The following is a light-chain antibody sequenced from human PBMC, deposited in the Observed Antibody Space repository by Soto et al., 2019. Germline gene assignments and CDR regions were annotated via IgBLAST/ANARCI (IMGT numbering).Light chain of an antibody. CDR3: AAWDGSMNNVL. J-gene: IGLJ2*01. Sequence: QSVLTQTPSASGTPGQRVTISCSGSGSSIGTNTVNWYRQLPGTAPKLLIYGDNQRPSGVPDRFSGSKSGTSASLAISGHQPEDEADYYCAAWDGSMNNVLFGGGTKLTVL. CDR2: GDN. CDR1: GSSIGTNT. V-gene: IGLV1-44*01.